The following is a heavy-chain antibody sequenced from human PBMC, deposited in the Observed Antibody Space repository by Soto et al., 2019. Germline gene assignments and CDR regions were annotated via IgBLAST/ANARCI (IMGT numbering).Heavy chain of an antibody. CDR1: GGTFSSYT. D-gene: IGHD2-2*01. V-gene: IGHV1-69*02. CDR3: ARALRDIVVVPAASYFDY. CDR2: IIPILGIA. Sequence: QVQLVQSGAEVKKPGSSVKVSCKASGGTFSSYTISWVRQAPGQGLEWMGRIIPILGIANYAQKFQGRVTITADKSTSTAYMELSGLRSEDTAVYYCARALRDIVVVPAASYFDYWGQGTLVTVSS. J-gene: IGHJ4*02.